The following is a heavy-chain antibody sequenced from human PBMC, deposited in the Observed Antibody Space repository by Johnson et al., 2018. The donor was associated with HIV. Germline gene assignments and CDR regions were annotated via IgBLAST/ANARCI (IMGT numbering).Heavy chain of an antibody. CDR1: GFTFSNYG. J-gene: IGHJ3*01. Sequence: QVQLVESGGGVVQPGRSLRLSCTASGFTFSNYGMHWVRQAPGKGLEWVAVIRYDGSNKYYADSVKGRFTISRDNSKNTLYLQMNSLRAEDTATYFCARTGYIISWYGYGLDVWGQGAMVIVSS. CDR3: ARTGYIISWYGYGLDV. CDR2: IRYDGSNK. D-gene: IGHD6-13*01. V-gene: IGHV3-33*01.